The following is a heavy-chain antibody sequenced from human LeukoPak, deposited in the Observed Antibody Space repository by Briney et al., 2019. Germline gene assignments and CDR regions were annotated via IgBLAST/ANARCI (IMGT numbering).Heavy chain of an antibody. CDR2: INPNSGGT. D-gene: IGHD2-2*01. CDR3: ARQYCSSTSCYEYNWFDP. Sequence: GASVKVSCKASGHTFTGYYMHWVRQAPGQGLEWMGWINPNSGGTNYAQKFQGRVTMTRDTSISTAYMELSRLRSDDTAVYYCARQYCSSTSCYEYNWFDPWGQGTLVTVSS. CDR1: GHTFTGYY. V-gene: IGHV1-2*02. J-gene: IGHJ5*02.